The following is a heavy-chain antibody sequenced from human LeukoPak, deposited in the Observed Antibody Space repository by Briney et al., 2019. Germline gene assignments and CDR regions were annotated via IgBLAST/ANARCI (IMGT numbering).Heavy chain of an antibody. V-gene: IGHV1-2*02. CDR2: INPNSGGT. Sequence: ASVKVSCKASGYTFIGYYMHWVRQAPGQGLEWMGWINPNSGGTNYAQKFQGRVTMTRDTSISTAYMELSRLRSDDTAVYYCARGEVGVVPAAINIYYYYYMDVWGKGTTVTISS. CDR3: ARGEVGVVPAAINIYYYYYMDV. CDR1: GYTFIGYY. J-gene: IGHJ6*03. D-gene: IGHD2-2*01.